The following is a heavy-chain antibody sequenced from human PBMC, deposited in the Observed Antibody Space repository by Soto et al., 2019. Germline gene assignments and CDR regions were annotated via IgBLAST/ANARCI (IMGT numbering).Heavy chain of an antibody. D-gene: IGHD2-2*01. CDR3: AKDLSGPYCSSTSCYARGPPPA. CDR1: GFTFSSYA. CDR2: ISGSGGST. V-gene: IGHV3-23*01. Sequence: EVQLLESGGGLVQPGGSLRLSCAASGFTFSSYAMSWVRQAPGKGLEWVSAISGSGGSTYYADSVKGRFTISRDNSKNTRYLKMNSLRAEDTAVYYCAKDLSGPYCSSTSCYARGPPPAWGQGTLVTVSS. J-gene: IGHJ4*02.